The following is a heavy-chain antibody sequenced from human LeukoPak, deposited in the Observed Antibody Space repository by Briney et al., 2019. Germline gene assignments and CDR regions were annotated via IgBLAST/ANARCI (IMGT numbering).Heavy chain of an antibody. Sequence: GGSLRLSCAASGFTFSVYWMTWVRQAPGKGLEWVANIKQDGSEKFYVDSEKGRFTISRDNAKNSLYLQMNSLSAEDTAVYYCARDTVEIDYWGQGTLVTVSS. CDR1: GFTFSVYW. CDR2: IKQDGSEK. D-gene: IGHD4-17*01. V-gene: IGHV3-7*01. CDR3: ARDTVEIDY. J-gene: IGHJ4*02.